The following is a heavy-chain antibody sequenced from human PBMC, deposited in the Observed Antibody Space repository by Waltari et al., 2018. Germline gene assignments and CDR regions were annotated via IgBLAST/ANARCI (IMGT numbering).Heavy chain of an antibody. CDR2: IIPKIGAS. V-gene: IGHV1-69*01. Sequence: QVQLVQSGAEVKKPGSSVNVSCKASGGTFGRFAISWVRQAAGEGLEWMGGIIPKIGASNYAQKFQGRVTITADDSTRIAYMEVSSLSFEDTAVYFCATDTSPPYWGQGTLVIVSS. D-gene: IGHD2-2*01. CDR1: GGTFGRFA. CDR3: ATDTSPPY. J-gene: IGHJ4*02.